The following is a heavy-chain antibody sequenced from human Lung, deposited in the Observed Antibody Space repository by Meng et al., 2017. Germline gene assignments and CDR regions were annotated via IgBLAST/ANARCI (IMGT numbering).Heavy chain of an antibody. CDR3: ARGPTTMAHDFDY. Sequence: QWELQQWGPGLLKPSGTLSLTCVVSGGSFSDYYWSWIRQPPGKGLEWIGEINHSGSTNYNPSLESRATISVDTSQNNLSLKLSSVTAADSAVYYCARGPTTMAHDFDYWGQGTLVTVSS. CDR1: GGSFSDYY. D-gene: IGHD4-11*01. V-gene: IGHV4-34*01. CDR2: INHSGST. J-gene: IGHJ4*02.